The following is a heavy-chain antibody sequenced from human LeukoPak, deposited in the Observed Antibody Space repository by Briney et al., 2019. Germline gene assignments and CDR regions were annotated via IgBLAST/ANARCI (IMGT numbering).Heavy chain of an antibody. J-gene: IGHJ4*02. Sequence: GGSLRLSCAASGLTVSSNYMSWVRQAPGKGLEWVSVIYSGGATYYADSVKGRFTIFRHNSNNTLFPQMDSLRAEDTAVYYCARGGTPGYSTGWIDYWGQGTPVTVSS. CDR3: ARGGTPGYSTGWIDY. CDR1: GLTVSSNY. D-gene: IGHD6-19*01. V-gene: IGHV3-53*04. CDR2: IYSGGAT.